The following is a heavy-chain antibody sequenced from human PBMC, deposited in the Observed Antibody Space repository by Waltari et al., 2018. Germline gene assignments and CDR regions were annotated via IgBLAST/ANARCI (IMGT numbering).Heavy chain of an antibody. Sequence: EVQLVESGGGLVQPGGSLRLSCAASGFTFSDYYMDWVRPAPGKGLEWVGRVRNKAYSYTKEYAASVKDRFTISRDDSKNSLYLQMNGLKTEDAAVYHCVRSATGQSFHFWGQGTVVTVSS. CDR1: GFTFSDYY. J-gene: IGHJ4*02. CDR2: VRNKAYSYTK. V-gene: IGHV3-72*01. D-gene: IGHD3-9*01. CDR3: VRSATGQSFHF.